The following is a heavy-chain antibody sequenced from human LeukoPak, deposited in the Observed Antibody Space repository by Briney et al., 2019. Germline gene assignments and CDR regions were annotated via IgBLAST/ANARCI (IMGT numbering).Heavy chain of an antibody. J-gene: IGHJ6*02. D-gene: IGHD4-17*01. V-gene: IGHV3-30*18. CDR2: ISYDGSNK. CDR3: AKGNRAVTTNYYYGMDV. CDR1: GFTFSSYG. Sequence: GRSLRLSCAASGFTFSSYGMHWVRQAPGKGLEWVAVISYDGSNKYYADSVKGRSTISRDNSKNTLYLQMNSLRAEDTAVYYCAKGNRAVTTNYYYGMDVWGQGTTVTVSS.